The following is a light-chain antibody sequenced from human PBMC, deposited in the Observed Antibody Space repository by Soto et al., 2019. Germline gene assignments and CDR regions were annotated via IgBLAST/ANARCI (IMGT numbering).Light chain of an antibody. J-gene: IGKJ1*01. CDR2: GAS. CDR3: QQYGSSSWT. Sequence: EIVLTQSPDTLSLSPGKRATLSCRASQSISSSYLAWYQQRPGQAPRLLIYGASSRATGIPDRFSGSGSGTEFTLTISRLEPEDFPVYYCQQYGSSSWTFGQGTKVEIK. V-gene: IGKV3-20*01. CDR1: QSISSSY.